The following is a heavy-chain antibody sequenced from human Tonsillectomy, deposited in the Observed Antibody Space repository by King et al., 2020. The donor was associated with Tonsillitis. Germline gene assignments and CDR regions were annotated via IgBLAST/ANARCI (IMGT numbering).Heavy chain of an antibody. V-gene: IGHV3-23*04. Sequence: VQLVESGGGLVQPGGSLRLSCAASGFTFSSYAMSWVRQATGKGLEWVSAISGSGGSTYYADSVKGRFTISRDKSKNTLYLQMNSLRAEDTAVYYCAKDFLESGGTQAGDAFDIWGQGTMVTVSS. CDR2: ISGSGGST. D-gene: IGHD3-3*01. J-gene: IGHJ3*02. CDR1: GFTFSSYA. CDR3: AKDFLESGGTQAGDAFDI.